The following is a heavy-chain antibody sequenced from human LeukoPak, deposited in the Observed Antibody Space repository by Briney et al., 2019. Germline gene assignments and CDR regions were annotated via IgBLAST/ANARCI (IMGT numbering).Heavy chain of an antibody. CDR3: ARLFWEVGYSSAWYIDY. Sequence: PSETLSLTCTVSGGSISSSSYYWGWIRQPPGKGLEWIGYVYYSGTTNYNPSLKSRVTISLDTSKNQFSLRLSSVTAADTAVYFCARLFWEVGYSSAWYIDYWGQGTLVTVSS. CDR1: GGSISSSSYY. J-gene: IGHJ4*02. D-gene: IGHD6-19*01. V-gene: IGHV4-61*05. CDR2: VYYSGTT.